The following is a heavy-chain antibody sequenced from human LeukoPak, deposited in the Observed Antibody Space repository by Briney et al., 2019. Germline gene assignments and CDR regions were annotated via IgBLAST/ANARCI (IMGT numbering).Heavy chain of an antibody. J-gene: IGHJ5*02. D-gene: IGHD5-12*01. Sequence: SETLSLTCAVYGGSFSDYYWSWIRQPPGKGLEWIGHIYYSGSTYYNPSLKSRVTISVDTSKNQFSLKLSSVTAADTAVYYCARERRGLSWFDPWGQGTLVTVSS. CDR1: GGSFSDYY. CDR3: ARERRGLSWFDP. V-gene: IGHV4-30-4*01. CDR2: IYYSGST.